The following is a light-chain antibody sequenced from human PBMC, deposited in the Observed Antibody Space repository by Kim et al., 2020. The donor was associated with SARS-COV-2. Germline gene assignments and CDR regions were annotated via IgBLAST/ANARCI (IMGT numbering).Light chain of an antibody. V-gene: IGKV1-5*03. CDR3: QQYNTYSIT. CDR2: KAS. J-gene: IGKJ2*01. Sequence: SASVGDRVTFTCRASETINSWLGWYQQKPGKAPKLLIQKASNLESGVPSRFSGSGSGTEFTLTISSLQPDDFATYYCQQYNTYSITFGQGTKLEI. CDR1: ETINSW.